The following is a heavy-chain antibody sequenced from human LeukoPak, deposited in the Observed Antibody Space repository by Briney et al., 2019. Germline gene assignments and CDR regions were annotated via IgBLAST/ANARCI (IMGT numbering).Heavy chain of an antibody. CDR3: ASLGGPHDY. Sequence: SETLSLTCTVPGGSISSSSYYWGWIRQPPGKGLEWIGSIYYSGSTYYNPSLKSRVTISVDTSKNQLSLKLSSVTAADTAVYYCASLGGPHDYWGQGTLVTVSS. D-gene: IGHD3-16*01. V-gene: IGHV4-39*01. CDR1: GGSISSSSYY. CDR2: IYYSGST. J-gene: IGHJ4*02.